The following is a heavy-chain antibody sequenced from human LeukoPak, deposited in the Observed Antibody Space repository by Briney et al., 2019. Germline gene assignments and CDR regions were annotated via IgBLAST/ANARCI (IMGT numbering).Heavy chain of an antibody. J-gene: IGHJ3*02. CDR1: GGSISSYY. V-gene: IGHV4-4*07. CDR2: IYTSGST. D-gene: IGHD5-18*01. CDR3: ARDTWGYSYGFDAFDI. Sequence: SETLSLTCTVSGGSISSYYWRWIRQPSGKGLEWIGRIYTSGSTNYNPSLKSRVTMSVDTSKNQFSLKLSSVTAADTAVYYCARDTWGYSYGFDAFDIWGQGTMVTVSS.